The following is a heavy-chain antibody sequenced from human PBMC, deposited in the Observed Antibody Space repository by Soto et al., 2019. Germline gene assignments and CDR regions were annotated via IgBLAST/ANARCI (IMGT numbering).Heavy chain of an antibody. Sequence: QVQLQESGPGLVKPSETLSLTCTVSGVSISSYYWSWIRQPPGKGLEWIGYIYYSGSTNYNPSLKSRVTISVDTSKNRFSLKLSSVTAADTAVYYCARSRGGYFDYWGQGTLVTVSS. J-gene: IGHJ4*02. CDR2: IYYSGST. CDR1: GVSISSYY. D-gene: IGHD3-22*01. V-gene: IGHV4-59*01. CDR3: ARSRGGYFDY.